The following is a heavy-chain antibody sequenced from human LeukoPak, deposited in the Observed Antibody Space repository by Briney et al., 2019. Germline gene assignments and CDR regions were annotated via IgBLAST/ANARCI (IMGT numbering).Heavy chain of an antibody. D-gene: IGHD6-13*01. CDR1: GFSFSTDW. CDR3: VRSQYSSSS. J-gene: IGHJ5*02. V-gene: IGHV3-7*01. CDR2: IKQDGSEK. Sequence: GGSLRLSCAASGFSFSTDWMSWVRQAPGKGLEWVANIKQDGSEKHYVDSVKGRFTISRDSAKNSLYLQMSSLRVEDTAVYYCVRSQYSSSSWGQGTLVTVSS.